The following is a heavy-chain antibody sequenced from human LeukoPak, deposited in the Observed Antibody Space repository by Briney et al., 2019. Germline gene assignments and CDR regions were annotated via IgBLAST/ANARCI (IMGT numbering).Heavy chain of an antibody. D-gene: IGHD1-26*01. Sequence: GASVKVSCKASGYTFTGYYMHWVRQAPGQGLEWMGWINPNSGGTNYAQKFQGRVTMTRDTSISTAYMELSRLRSDDTAVYYRANIVGATRVGYWGQGTLVIVSS. CDR2: INPNSGGT. J-gene: IGHJ4*02. CDR3: ANIVGATRVGY. V-gene: IGHV1-2*02. CDR1: GYTFTGYY.